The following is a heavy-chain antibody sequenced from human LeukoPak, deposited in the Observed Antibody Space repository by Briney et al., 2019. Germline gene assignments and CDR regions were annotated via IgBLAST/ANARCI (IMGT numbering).Heavy chain of an antibody. V-gene: IGHV3-21*01. J-gene: IGHJ4*02. Sequence: GGSLRLSCAASGFTFSSYSMNWVRQAPGKGLEWVSSISSSSSYIYYADSVKGRFTISRDNAKNSLYLQMNSLRAEDTAVYYCARDTIFGVAPSFDYWGQGTLVTVSS. CDR2: ISSSSSYI. CDR3: ARDTIFGVAPSFDY. D-gene: IGHD3-3*01. CDR1: GFTFSSYS.